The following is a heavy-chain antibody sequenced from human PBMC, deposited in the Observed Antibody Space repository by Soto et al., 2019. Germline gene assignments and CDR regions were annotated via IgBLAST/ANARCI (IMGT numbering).Heavy chain of an antibody. CDR1: GASITSYY. CDR3: ARSSGDDFFYYGMDV. V-gene: IGHV4-59*10. CDR2: VYARGAT. D-gene: IGHD4-17*01. Sequence: SETLSLTCSVSGASITSYYWSWIRQYAGEGLQWIGRVYARGATNYNPSLKSRVSISGDTSKNQISLKLTSVTAADTAVYYCARSSGDDFFYYGMDVWGHGTTVTVSS. J-gene: IGHJ6*02.